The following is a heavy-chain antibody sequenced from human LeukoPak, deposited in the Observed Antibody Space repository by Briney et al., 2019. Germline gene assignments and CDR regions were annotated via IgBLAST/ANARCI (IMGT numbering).Heavy chain of an antibody. V-gene: IGHV1-8*03. CDR3: ARGVDYSNYGGDFDY. CDR2: MSPKSGNT. D-gene: IGHD4-11*01. J-gene: IGHJ4*02. Sequence: ASVKVSCKASGYTFTSCDINWVRQATGQGLEWMGWMSPKSGNTGYAQKFQGRVTITRNTSINTAYMELSRLGSEDTAVYYCARGVDYSNYGGDFDYWGQGTLVTVSS. CDR1: GYTFTSCD.